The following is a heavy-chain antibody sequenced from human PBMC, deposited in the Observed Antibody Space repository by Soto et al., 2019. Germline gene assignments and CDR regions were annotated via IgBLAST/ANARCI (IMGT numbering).Heavy chain of an antibody. J-gene: IGHJ3*02. CDR3: ARDPEKLRYFDWSSPVPENAFDI. Sequence: GGSLRLSCAASGFTFSSYGMHWVRQAPGKGLEWVAVIWYDGSNKYYADSVKGRFTISRDNSKNTLYLQMNSLRAEDTAVYYCARDPEKLRYFDWSSPVPENAFDIWGQGTMVTVSS. CDR2: IWYDGSNK. CDR1: GFTFSSYG. D-gene: IGHD3-9*01. V-gene: IGHV3-33*01.